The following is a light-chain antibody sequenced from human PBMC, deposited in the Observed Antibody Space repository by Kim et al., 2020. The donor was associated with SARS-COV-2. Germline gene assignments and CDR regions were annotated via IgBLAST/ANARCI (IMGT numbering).Light chain of an antibody. Sequence: SVGDRDTITWRSRQSVSGWLNRYQQRPGKAPHLLIYRTSTLQTGVPTRFSGSASGTDFTLTINTLQPEDFATFYCQQSYNFPRTFGQGTKVDIK. CDR2: RTS. CDR3: QQSYNFPRT. V-gene: IGKV1-39*01. J-gene: IGKJ1*01. CDR1: QSVSGW.